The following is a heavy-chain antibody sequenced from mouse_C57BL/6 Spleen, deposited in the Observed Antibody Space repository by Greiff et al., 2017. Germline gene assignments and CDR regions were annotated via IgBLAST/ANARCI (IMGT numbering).Heavy chain of an antibody. J-gene: IGHJ4*01. CDR1: GYTFTSYG. CDR3: ARGDVGYAMDY. D-gene: IGHD3-3*01. Sequence: SGAELARPGASVKLSCKASGYTFTSYGISWVKQRTGQGLEWIGEIYPRSGNTYYNEKFKGKATLTADKSSSTAYMELRSLTSEDSAVYFCARGDVGYAMDYWGQGTSVTVSS. V-gene: IGHV1-81*01. CDR2: IYPRSGNT.